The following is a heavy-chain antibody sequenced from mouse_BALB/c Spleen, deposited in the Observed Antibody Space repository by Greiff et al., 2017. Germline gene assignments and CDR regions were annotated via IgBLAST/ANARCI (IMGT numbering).Heavy chain of an antibody. CDR3: ARSCYGSYYAMDY. Sequence: EVQLMESGPELVKPGASVKMSCTASGFTFTDSYMHWVKQRPGKGLEWIGRIDPENGNTKYDPKFQGKATITADTSSNTAYLQLSSLTSEDTAVYYCARSCYGSYYAMDYWGQGTSVTVSS. CDR2: IDPENGNT. J-gene: IGHJ4*01. V-gene: IGHV14-3*02. CDR1: GFTFTDSY. D-gene: IGHD2-10*01.